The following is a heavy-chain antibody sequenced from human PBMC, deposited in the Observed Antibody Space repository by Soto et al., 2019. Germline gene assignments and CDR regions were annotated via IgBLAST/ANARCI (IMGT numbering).Heavy chain of an antibody. J-gene: IGHJ6*02. CDR2: IYTSGST. Sequence: WSWIRQPAGKGLEWIGRIYTSGSTNYNPSLKSRVTRSVDTSKTQFSLKLSFVTAAYTTVYYWGRARQRDSGGGLDVWGQGTTVTVSS. CDR3: GRARQRDSGGGLDV. D-gene: IGHD3-16*01. V-gene: IGHV4-4*07.